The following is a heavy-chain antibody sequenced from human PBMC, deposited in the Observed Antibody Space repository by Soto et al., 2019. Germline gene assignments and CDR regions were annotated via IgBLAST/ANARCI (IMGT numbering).Heavy chain of an antibody. CDR2: IYYSGST. CDR1: GGSISSSSYY. CDR3: ARQDLSAIAVAGTTWFDP. V-gene: IGHV4-39*01. J-gene: IGHJ5*02. D-gene: IGHD6-19*01. Sequence: SETLSLTCTVSGGSISSSSYYWGWIRQPPGKGLEWIGSIYYSGSTYYNPSLKSRVTISVDTSKNQFSLKLSSVTAADTAVYYCARQDLSAIAVAGTTWFDPWGQGTLVTVSS.